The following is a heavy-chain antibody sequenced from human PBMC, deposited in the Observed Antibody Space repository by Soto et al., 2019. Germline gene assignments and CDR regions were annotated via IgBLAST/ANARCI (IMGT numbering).Heavy chain of an antibody. Sequence: GGSLRLSCAASGFTFSGSAMHWVRQASGKGLEWVGRIRSKANSYATAYAASVKGRFTISRDDSKNTAYLQMNSLKTEDTAVYYCTRHVGSSPDHDAFDIWGQGTMVTVSS. CDR2: IRSKANSYAT. CDR1: GFTFSGSA. V-gene: IGHV3-73*01. J-gene: IGHJ3*02. CDR3: TRHVGSSPDHDAFDI. D-gene: IGHD6-6*01.